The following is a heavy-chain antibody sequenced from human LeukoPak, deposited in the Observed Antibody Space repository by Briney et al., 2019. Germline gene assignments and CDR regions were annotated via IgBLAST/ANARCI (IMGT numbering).Heavy chain of an antibody. CDR3: ATRKSTVTSYYYYYYMDV. Sequence: SETLSLTCTVSGGSISSSSYYWGWIRQPPGKGLEWIGSAYYSGSTYYNPPLKSRVTISVDTSKNQFSLKLSSVTAADTAVYYCATRKSTVTSYYYYYYMDVWGKGTTVTVSS. D-gene: IGHD4-11*01. CDR1: GGSISSSSYY. J-gene: IGHJ6*03. CDR2: AYYSGST. V-gene: IGHV4-39*01.